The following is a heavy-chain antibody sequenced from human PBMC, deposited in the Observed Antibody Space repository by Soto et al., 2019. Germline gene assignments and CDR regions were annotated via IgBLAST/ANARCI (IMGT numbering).Heavy chain of an antibody. V-gene: IGHV3-21*04. Sequence: GGSLRLSCAASGFTFSIYTMNWVRQAPGKGLEWVSSISGRSSYIYYADSVKGRFTVSRDNAKNSLFLQMNSLRSDDTAVYYCARGATVYALTPAHYSGYYYGMDVWGQGTPVTVSS. D-gene: IGHD4-17*01. CDR2: ISGRSSYI. J-gene: IGHJ6*02. CDR3: ARGATVYALTPAHYSGYYYGMDV. CDR1: GFTFSIYT.